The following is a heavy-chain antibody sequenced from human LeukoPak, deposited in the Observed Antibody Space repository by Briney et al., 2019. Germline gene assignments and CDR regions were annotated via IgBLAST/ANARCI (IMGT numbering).Heavy chain of an antibody. J-gene: IGHJ4*02. CDR1: GYTFSGYN. D-gene: IGHD3-10*01. CDR3: ASVHYGD. V-gene: IGHV1-2*02. Sequence: ASVKVSCKASGYTFSGYNMHWVRQAPGQGLEWMGLINPNSGGTNYAQKFQGRVTMTRDTSINTAYMELIKLTSDDTAVYYCASVHYGDWGQGTLVTVSS. CDR2: INPNSGGT.